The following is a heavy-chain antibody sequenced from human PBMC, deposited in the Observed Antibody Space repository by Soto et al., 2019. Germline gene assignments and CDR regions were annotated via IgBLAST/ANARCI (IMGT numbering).Heavy chain of an antibody. CDR1: GFTFSSYS. Sequence: PGGSLRLSCAASGFTFSSYSINWVRQAPGKGLEWVSSISSSSSYIYYADSVKGRFTISRDNAKNSLYLQMNSLRAEDTAVYYCARDPSGDYYYGMDVWGQGTTVTVSS. V-gene: IGHV3-21*01. CDR3: ARDPSGDYYYGMDV. D-gene: IGHD4-17*01. CDR2: ISSSSSYI. J-gene: IGHJ6*02.